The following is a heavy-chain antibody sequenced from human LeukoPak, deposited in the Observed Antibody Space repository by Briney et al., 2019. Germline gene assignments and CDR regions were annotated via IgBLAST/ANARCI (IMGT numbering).Heavy chain of an antibody. CDR1: GGSISSGDYY. V-gene: IGHV4-30-4*01. CDR3: AREYCTSTSCYFYYFDY. J-gene: IGHJ4*02. CDR2: IYYSGST. Sequence: SETLSLTCTVSGGSISSGDYYWSWIRQPPGKGLEWIGYIYYSGSTYYNPSLKSRVTISVDTSKNQFSLKLSSVTAADTAVYYCAREYCTSTSCYFYYFDYWGQGTLVTVSS. D-gene: IGHD2-2*01.